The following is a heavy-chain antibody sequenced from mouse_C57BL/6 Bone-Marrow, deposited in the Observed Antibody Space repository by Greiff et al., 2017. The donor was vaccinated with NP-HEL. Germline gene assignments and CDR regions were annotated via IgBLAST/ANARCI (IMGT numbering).Heavy chain of an antibody. CDR1: GYAFSSYW. CDR3: ARSSGGNYDYFDY. V-gene: IGHV1-80*01. D-gene: IGHD2-1*01. Sequence: QVQLQQSGAELVKPGASVKISCKASGYAFSSYWMNWVKQRPGKGLEWIGQIYPGDGDTNYNGKFKGKATLTADKSSSTAYMQLSSLTSEDSAVYFCARSSGGNYDYFDYWGQGTTLTVSS. J-gene: IGHJ2*01. CDR2: IYPGDGDT.